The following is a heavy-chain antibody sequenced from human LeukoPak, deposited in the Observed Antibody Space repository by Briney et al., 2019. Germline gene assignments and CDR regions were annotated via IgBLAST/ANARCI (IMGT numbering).Heavy chain of an antibody. Sequence: SETLSLTCTVSGGSISSSSYYWGWIRQPPGKGLEWIGSIYYSGSTYYNPSLKSRVTISVDTSKNQFSLKLSSVTAADTAVYYCARVPKCIAAAGQTNYYYYYYMDVWGKGTTVTVSS. CDR3: ARVPKCIAAAGQTNYYYYYYMDV. CDR2: IYYSGST. V-gene: IGHV4-39*07. D-gene: IGHD6-13*01. J-gene: IGHJ6*03. CDR1: GGSISSSSYY.